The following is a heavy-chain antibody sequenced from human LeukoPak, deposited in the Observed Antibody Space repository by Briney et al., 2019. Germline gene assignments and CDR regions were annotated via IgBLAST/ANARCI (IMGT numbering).Heavy chain of an antibody. CDR1: GFTFSSYS. D-gene: IGHD5-18*01. V-gene: IGHV3-48*01. CDR3: ARDQGVTHTDY. CDR2: ISSSSSTI. J-gene: IGHJ4*02. Sequence: GGSLRLSCAACGFTFSSYSMNWVRQAPGKGLEWVSYISSSSSTIYYADSVKGRFTISRDNAKNSLYLQMNSLRAEDTAVYYCARDQGVTHTDYWGQGTLVTVSS.